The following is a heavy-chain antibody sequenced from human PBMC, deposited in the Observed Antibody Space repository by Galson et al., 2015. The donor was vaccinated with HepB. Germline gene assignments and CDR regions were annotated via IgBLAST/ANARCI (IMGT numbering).Heavy chain of an antibody. V-gene: IGHV4-4*02. Sequence: ETLSLTCAVSGGSINSTNWWSWVRQPPGKGLEWIGEIYHSGSTNYNPSLKSRVTISVDKSKNQFSLKLSSVTAADTAVYYCARGRKQLVLYYFDYWGQGTLVTVSS. CDR1: GGSINSTNW. CDR2: IYHSGST. J-gene: IGHJ4*02. D-gene: IGHD6-6*01. CDR3: ARGRKQLVLYYFDY.